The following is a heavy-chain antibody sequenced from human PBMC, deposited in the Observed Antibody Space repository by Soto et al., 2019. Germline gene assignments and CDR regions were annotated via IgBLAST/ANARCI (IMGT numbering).Heavy chain of an antibody. Sequence: GGSPRLSCAASGFTFSSYAMSWVRQAPGKGLEWVSAISGSGGSTYYADSVKGRFTISRDNSKNTLYLQMNSLRAEDTAVYYCAKDTHPGPEKYYYYMDVWGKGTTVTVSS. V-gene: IGHV3-23*01. CDR3: AKDTHPGPEKYYYYMDV. J-gene: IGHJ6*03. D-gene: IGHD3-10*01. CDR2: ISGSGGST. CDR1: GFTFSSYA.